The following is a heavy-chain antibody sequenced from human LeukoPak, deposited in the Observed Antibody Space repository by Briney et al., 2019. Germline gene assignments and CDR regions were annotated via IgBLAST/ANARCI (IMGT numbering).Heavy chain of an antibody. V-gene: IGHV4-39*01. CDR3: ARQKEVAGAFDY. CDR2: IYYSGST. Sequence: PSETLSLTCTVSGGSISSYYWGWIRQPPGKGLEWIGSIYYSGSTYYNPSLKSRVTISVDTSKNQFSLKLSSVTAADTAVYYCARQKEVAGAFDYWGQGTLVTVSS. J-gene: IGHJ4*02. D-gene: IGHD6-19*01. CDR1: GGSISSYY.